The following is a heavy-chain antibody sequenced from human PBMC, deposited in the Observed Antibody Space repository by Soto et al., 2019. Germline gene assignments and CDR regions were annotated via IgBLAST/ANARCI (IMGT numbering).Heavy chain of an antibody. CDR1: GFTFSGYW. CDR3: ARWESSDWYLGI. V-gene: IGHV3-7*03. J-gene: IGHJ4*02. D-gene: IGHD6-19*01. CDR2: INQDGTLK. Sequence: EVQLVESGGGLVQPGGSLRLSCAASGFTFSGYWMTWVRQAPGKGLEWVASINQDGTLKYYVDSVKGRFTISRDNAKNSLFLKVISLRAEDTAVYYCARWESSDWYLGIWGQGTLVTVSS.